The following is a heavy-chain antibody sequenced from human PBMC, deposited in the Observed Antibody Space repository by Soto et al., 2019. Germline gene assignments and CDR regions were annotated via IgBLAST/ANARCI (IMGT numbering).Heavy chain of an antibody. CDR1: GFSLSTSGVG. D-gene: IGHD6-13*01. V-gene: IGHV2-5*02. Sequence: QITLKESGPTLVKPTQTLTLTCTFSGFSLSTSGVGVGWIRQPPGKALEWLALIYWDDDKRYRPSLKSRLTITKDTSKNQVVLTMTNMDPVDTATYYCAHGLAAEDAFDICGKGTMVTVSS. CDR3: AHGLAAEDAFDI. J-gene: IGHJ3*02. CDR2: IYWDDDK.